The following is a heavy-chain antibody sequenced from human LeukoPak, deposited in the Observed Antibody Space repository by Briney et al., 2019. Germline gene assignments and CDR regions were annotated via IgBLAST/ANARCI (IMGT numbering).Heavy chain of an antibody. CDR2: IYYSGST. Sequence: SETLSLTCTVSVGSIRGYYWSLVRQPPGKGLEWIGYIYYSGSTNYNPSLKSRVTISLDTSKTQFSLKLSSVTAADTAVYYCARDNRFCSGGSCYPGWFDPWGQGTLVTVSS. CDR3: ARDNRFCSGGSCYPGWFDP. J-gene: IGHJ5*02. D-gene: IGHD2-15*01. V-gene: IGHV4-59*01. CDR1: VGSIRGYY.